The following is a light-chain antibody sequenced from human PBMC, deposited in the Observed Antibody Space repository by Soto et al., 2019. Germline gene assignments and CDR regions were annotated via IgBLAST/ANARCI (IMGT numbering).Light chain of an antibody. V-gene: IGLV2-14*01. CDR1: SSDVGGYNY. CDR3: SSYTRNRGHNVV. J-gene: IGLJ2*01. Sequence: QSALTQPASVSGSPGQSITISCTGTSSDVGGYNYVSWYQQHPGKAPKLMIYDVSKRPSGVSDRFSGSKSGNTASLTISGLHGVDDADDSDSSYTRNRGHNVVFGAGTKLTVL. CDR2: DVS.